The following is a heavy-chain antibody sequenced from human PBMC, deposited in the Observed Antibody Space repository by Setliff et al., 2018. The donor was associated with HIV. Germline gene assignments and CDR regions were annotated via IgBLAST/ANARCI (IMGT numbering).Heavy chain of an antibody. CDR1: GLNLTNHW. J-gene: IGHJ4*02. V-gene: IGHV3-7*03. Sequence: PGGSLRLSCTASGLNLTNHWMAWVRQAPGKGLEWVANIKQDGTERYYVGSVRGRFTISRDNAKNSLYLQMNSLRAEDTALNYCARTSCSSTSCYYAYWGQGTLVTVSS. D-gene: IGHD2-2*01. CDR2: IKQDGTER. CDR3: ARTSCSSTSCYYAY.